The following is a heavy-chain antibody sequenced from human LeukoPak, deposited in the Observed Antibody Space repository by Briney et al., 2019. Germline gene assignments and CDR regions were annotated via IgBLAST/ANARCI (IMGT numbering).Heavy chain of an antibody. CDR2: ISYDGSNK. J-gene: IGHJ6*02. D-gene: IGHD4-17*01. V-gene: IGHV3-30-3*01. CDR1: GFTFSSYA. Sequence: PGGSLRLSCAASGFTFSSYAMHWVRQAPGKGLEWVAVISYDGSNKYYADSVKGRFTISRDNSKNTLYLQMNSLRAEDTAVYYCARDRSTVTMNYYYGMDVWGQGTTVTVSS. CDR3: ARDRSTVTMNYYYGMDV.